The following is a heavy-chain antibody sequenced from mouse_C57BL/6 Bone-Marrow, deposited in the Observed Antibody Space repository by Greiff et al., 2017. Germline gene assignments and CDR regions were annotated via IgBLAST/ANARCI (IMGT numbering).Heavy chain of an antibody. Sequence: QVQLQQPGAELVKPGASVKLSCKASGYTFTSYWMQWVKQRPGQGLEWIGEIDPSASYTNYNQNFKGKATLTVDTSSSTAYMQLSSLTSEDSAVYYCATTMAFDYWGQGTTLTVSS. CDR2: IDPSASYT. J-gene: IGHJ2*01. CDR3: ATTMAFDY. V-gene: IGHV1-50*01. CDR1: GYTFTSYW. D-gene: IGHD2-1*01.